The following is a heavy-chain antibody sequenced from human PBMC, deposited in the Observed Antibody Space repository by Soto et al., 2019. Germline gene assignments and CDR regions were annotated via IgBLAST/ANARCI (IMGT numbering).Heavy chain of an antibody. V-gene: IGHV4-39*07. CDR2: IYYSGST. CDR1: GDSITSNSYF. CDR3: ASSDYGDPNGHFDI. J-gene: IGHJ3*02. Sequence: TSETLSLTCTVSGDSITSNSYFWAWIRQPPGKGLEWIGSIYYSGSTNYNPSLKSRVTISVDTSKNQFSLKLSSVTAADTAVYYCASSDYGDPNGHFDIWGQGTMVTVSS. D-gene: IGHD4-17*01.